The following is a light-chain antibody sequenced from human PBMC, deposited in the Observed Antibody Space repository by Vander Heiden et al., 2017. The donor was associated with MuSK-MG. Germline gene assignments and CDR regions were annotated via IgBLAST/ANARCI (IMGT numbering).Light chain of an antibody. J-gene: IGLJ2*01. CDR2: GKD. V-gene: IGLV3-19*01. CDR3: NSRDSSGKRGG. CDR1: SLRRNY. Sequence: SSELTQDPAVSVALGQTVRITCQGDSLRRNYASWYQQKPGQAPVRVIDGKDIRPSGIPDRFSGSSSGNTASLTITGAQAEDEADYDCNSRDSSGKRGGFGGGTKLTVL.